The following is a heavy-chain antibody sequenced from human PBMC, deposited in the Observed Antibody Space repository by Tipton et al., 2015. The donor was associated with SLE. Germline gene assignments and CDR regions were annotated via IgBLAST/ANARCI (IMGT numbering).Heavy chain of an antibody. CDR3: ARGIVAAFYY. Sequence: TLSLTCTVSGASISWIRQPPGKGLEWIGEINHSGSTTYNPSLKSRVTISVDTSKNQFSLKLNSVTAADTAVYYCARGIVAAFYYWGQGTLVTVSS. J-gene: IGHJ4*02. V-gene: IGHV4-34*01. CDR1: GASI. CDR2: INHSGST. D-gene: IGHD6-6*01.